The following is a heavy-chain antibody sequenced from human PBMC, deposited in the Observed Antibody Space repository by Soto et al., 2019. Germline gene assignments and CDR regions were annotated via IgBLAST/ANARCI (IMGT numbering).Heavy chain of an antibody. J-gene: IGHJ4*02. Sequence: QVQLVQSGAEVRKPGSSVMVSCRASGGTFSSYAINWVRQAPGQGLEWMGGIIPIFGPANYAQRFQGRVTITADESTSTAYMELSSLRSEDTAVYFCARDTVTGTTPYLFDYWGQGTLVTVSS. V-gene: IGHV1-69*01. CDR3: ARDTVTGTTPYLFDY. CDR2: IIPIFGPA. CDR1: GGTFSSYA. D-gene: IGHD1-7*01.